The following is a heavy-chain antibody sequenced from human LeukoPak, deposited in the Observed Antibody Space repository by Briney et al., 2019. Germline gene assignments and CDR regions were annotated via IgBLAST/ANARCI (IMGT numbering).Heavy chain of an antibody. V-gene: IGHV1-69*01. CDR3: ARVGIVAVPARAYNWLDP. J-gene: IGHJ5*02. CDR2: IIPIFGTA. D-gene: IGHD2-2*01. CDR1: GGTFSSYA. Sequence: SVKVSCKASGGTFSSYAISWVRQAPGQGLEWMGGIIPIFGTANYAQKFQGRVTITADESTSTAYMELSSLRSEDTAVYYCARVGIVAVPARAYNWLDPWGQGTLVTVSS.